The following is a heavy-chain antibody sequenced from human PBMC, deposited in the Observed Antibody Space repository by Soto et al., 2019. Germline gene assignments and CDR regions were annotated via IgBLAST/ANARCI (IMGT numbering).Heavy chain of an antibody. D-gene: IGHD2-15*01. J-gene: IGHJ6*02. V-gene: IGHV1-8*01. Sequence: QVQLVQSGAEVKKPGASVKVSCKASGYTFTSYDINWVRQATGQGLEWMGWMNPNSGNTGYAQKFQGRVTMTRTTSISTAYMELSSLRSEDTAVYYCARVKTLRYYYGMDVWGQGTTVTVSS. CDR2: MNPNSGNT. CDR1: GYTFTSYD. CDR3: ARVKTLRYYYGMDV.